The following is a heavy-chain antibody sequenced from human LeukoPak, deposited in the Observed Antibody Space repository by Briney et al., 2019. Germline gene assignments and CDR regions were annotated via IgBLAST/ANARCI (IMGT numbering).Heavy chain of an antibody. V-gene: IGHV1-46*01. CDR3: ARNWNYEGALDY. D-gene: IGHD1-7*01. CDR2: INPSGGST. J-gene: IGHJ4*02. CDR1: GYPFTSYY. Sequence: GASVKVSCKASGYPFTSYYMHWLRQAPGQGLEWMGIINPSGGSTSYAQKFQGRVTMTRDMSTSTVYMELSSLRSEDTAVYYCARNWNYEGALDYWGQGTLVTVSS.